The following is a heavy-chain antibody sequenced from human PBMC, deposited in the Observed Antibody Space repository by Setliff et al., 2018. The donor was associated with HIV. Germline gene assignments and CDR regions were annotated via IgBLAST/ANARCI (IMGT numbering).Heavy chain of an antibody. CDR1: VGSFTNYF. Sequence: PSETLSLTCAVDVGSFTNYFWNWIRQPPGKGLEWIGEINHSGSTNYNPSLKGRVVMSVDTSKRQFSLSLNSVTAAHTAMYYCARGNWFDGGALPHDYWGQGTLVTVSS. CDR3: ARGNWFDGGALPHDY. J-gene: IGHJ4*02. V-gene: IGHV4-34*01. CDR2: INHSGST. D-gene: IGHD2-15*01.